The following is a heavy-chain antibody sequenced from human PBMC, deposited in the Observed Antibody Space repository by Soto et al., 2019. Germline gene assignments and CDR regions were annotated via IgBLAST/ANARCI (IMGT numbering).Heavy chain of an antibody. Sequence: SETLSLTCTVSGGSISSSSYYWGWIRQPPGKGLEWIGSIYYSGSTYYNPSLKSRVTISVDTSKNQFSLKLSSVTAADTAVYYCARQIAAAGRPYYFDYWGQGTLVTVSS. CDR1: GGSISSSSYY. CDR3: ARQIAAAGRPYYFDY. CDR2: IYYSGST. J-gene: IGHJ4*02. D-gene: IGHD6-13*01. V-gene: IGHV4-39*01.